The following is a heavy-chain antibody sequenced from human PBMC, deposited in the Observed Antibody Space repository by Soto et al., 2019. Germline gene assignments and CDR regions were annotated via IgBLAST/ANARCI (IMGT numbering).Heavy chain of an antibody. V-gene: IGHV1-69*13. D-gene: IGHD2-15*01. CDR2: IIPIFGTA. Sequence: SVKVSCKDSGGAFNSHSICSVRQAPGQGLEWMGGIIPIFGTANYAQKFQGRVTITADESTSTAYMELSSLRSEDTAVYYCARVLRVVAGNDYWGQGTLVTVSS. CDR3: ARVLRVVAGNDY. CDR1: GGAFNSHS. J-gene: IGHJ4*02.